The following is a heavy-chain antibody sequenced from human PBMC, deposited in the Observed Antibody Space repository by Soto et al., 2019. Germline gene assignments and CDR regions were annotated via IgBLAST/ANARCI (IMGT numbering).Heavy chain of an antibody. V-gene: IGHV1-18*01. Sequence: ASVKVSCKASGYTFTSYGISWVRQAPGQGLEWMGWISAYNGNTNYAQKLQGRVTMTTDTSTSTAYMELRSLRSDDTAVYYCARDHEDIVVVPAAIRAFDIWGQGTMVTVSS. CDR1: GYTFTSYG. CDR3: ARDHEDIVVVPAAIRAFDI. J-gene: IGHJ3*02. CDR2: ISAYNGNT. D-gene: IGHD2-2*01.